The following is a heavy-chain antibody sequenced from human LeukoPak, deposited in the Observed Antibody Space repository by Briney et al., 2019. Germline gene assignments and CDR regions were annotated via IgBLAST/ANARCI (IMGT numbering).Heavy chain of an antibody. D-gene: IGHD6-13*01. CDR1: GFTFSRYA. V-gene: IGHV3-33*01. CDR2: IWYDGSNK. Sequence: SGGSLRLSCAASGFTFSRYAMHWVRQAPGKGLEWVAVIWYDGSNKYYADSVKGRFTISRDNSKNTLYLQMNSLRAEDTAVYYCARSYLSSCYYFDYWGQGTRVTVSS. CDR3: ARSYLSSCYYFDY. J-gene: IGHJ4*02.